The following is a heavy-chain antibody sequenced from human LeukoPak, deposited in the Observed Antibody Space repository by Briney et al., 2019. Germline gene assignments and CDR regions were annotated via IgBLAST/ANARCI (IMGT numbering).Heavy chain of an antibody. CDR1: GFTFSSYE. CDR3: ARDVFMAVAGSDAFHI. D-gene: IGHD6-19*01. J-gene: IGHJ3*02. CDR2: ISSSSSYI. Sequence: PGGSLRLSCAASGFTFSSYEMNWVRQAPGKGLEWVSSISSSSSYIYYAESVKGRFTISRDNGKNALYLQMNSLRAEDTAVYYCARDVFMAVAGSDAFHIWGQGTMVTVSS. V-gene: IGHV3-21*01.